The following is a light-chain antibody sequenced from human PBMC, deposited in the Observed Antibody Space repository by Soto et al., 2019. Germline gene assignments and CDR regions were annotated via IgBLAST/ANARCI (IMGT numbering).Light chain of an antibody. CDR3: QQYGSSPRT. CDR2: GTS. J-gene: IGKJ1*01. CDR1: QSVSSSY. Sequence: EIVMTQSPATLSVSLGEGATLSCRASQSVSSSYLAWYQQKPGQAPRLLISGTSSRATGIPDRFSGSGSGTDFTLTISRLEPEDFAVYYCQQYGSSPRTFGHGTKVDIK. V-gene: IGKV3-20*01.